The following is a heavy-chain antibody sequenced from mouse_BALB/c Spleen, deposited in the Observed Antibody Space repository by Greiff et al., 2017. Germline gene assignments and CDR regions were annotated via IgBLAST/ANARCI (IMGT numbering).Heavy chain of an antibody. CDR2: ISDGGSYT. V-gene: IGHV5-4*02. Sequence: EVQVVESGGGLVKPGGSLKLSCAASGFTFSDYYMYWVRQTPEKRLEWVATISDGGSYTYYPDSVKGRFTISRDNAKNNLYLQMSSLKSEDTAMYYCAREMITGFAYWGQGTLVTVSA. CDR1: GFTFSDYY. J-gene: IGHJ3*01. D-gene: IGHD2-4*01. CDR3: AREMITGFAY.